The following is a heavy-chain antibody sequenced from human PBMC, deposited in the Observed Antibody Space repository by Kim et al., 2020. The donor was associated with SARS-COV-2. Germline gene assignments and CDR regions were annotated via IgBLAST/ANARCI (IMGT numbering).Heavy chain of an antibody. CDR3: ARVFGFHAFDI. Sequence: TNYNSSLKSRVTISVDTSKNQFSLKLTSVTAADTAVYYCARVFGFHAFDIWGQGTMVTVSS. D-gene: IGHD3-10*01. CDR2: T. J-gene: IGHJ3*02. V-gene: IGHV4-59*01.